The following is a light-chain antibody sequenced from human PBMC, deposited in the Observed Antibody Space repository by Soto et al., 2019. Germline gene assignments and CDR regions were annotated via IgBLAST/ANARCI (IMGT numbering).Light chain of an antibody. Sequence: EIVLTQSPGTLSLSPGERATLSCRASQSLSDTLAWYQQKPGQAPRLLIYGASRRATGFPARFSGSGSGTDFTLTISSLQSEDFAVYYCQQYDNWPWTLGQGTKVDIK. CDR2: GAS. CDR3: QQYDNWPWT. J-gene: IGKJ1*01. V-gene: IGKV3-15*01. CDR1: QSLSDT.